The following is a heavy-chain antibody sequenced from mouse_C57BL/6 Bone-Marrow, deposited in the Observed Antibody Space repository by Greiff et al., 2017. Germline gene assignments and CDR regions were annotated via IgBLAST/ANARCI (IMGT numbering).Heavy chain of an antibody. CDR3: AILLWLRPEDFDD. CDR1: GYTFTSYG. D-gene: IGHD2-2*01. CDR2: IYPRSGNT. Sequence: VQLQQSGAELARPGASVKLSCKASGYTFTSYGISWVKQRTGQGLEWIGEIYPRSGNTSYNEKFKGKATLTADKSSSTAYMELRSLTSEDSAVYFCAILLWLRPEDFDDWGQGTTLTVSS. V-gene: IGHV1-81*01. J-gene: IGHJ2*01.